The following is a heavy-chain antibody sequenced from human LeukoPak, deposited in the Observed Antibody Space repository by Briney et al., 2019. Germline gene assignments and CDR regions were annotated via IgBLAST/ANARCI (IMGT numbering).Heavy chain of an antibody. CDR3: ARRYSSSWCFDY. CDR2: ISWNSGSI. J-gene: IGHJ4*02. CDR1: GFTFDDYA. V-gene: IGHV3-9*01. Sequence: PGRSLRLSCAASGFTFDDYAMHWVRQAPGKGLEWVSGISWNSGSIGYADSVKGRFTISRDNAKNSLYLQMNSLRAEDTAVYYCARRYSSSWCFDYWGQGTLVTVSS. D-gene: IGHD6-13*01.